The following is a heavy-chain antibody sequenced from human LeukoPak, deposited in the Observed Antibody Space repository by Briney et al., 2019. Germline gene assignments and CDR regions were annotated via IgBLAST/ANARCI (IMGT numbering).Heavy chain of an antibody. D-gene: IGHD4-11*01. V-gene: IGHV1-46*01. CDR2: INPSGGST. J-gene: IGHJ6*03. CDR3: ARGGLPIYYYYMDV. Sequence: GASVKVSCKASGYTFTSYYMHWVRQAPGQGLEWMGIINPSGGSTSYAQKFQGRVTMTRDTSISTAYMELSRLGSDDTAVYYCARGGLPIYYYYMDVWGKGTTVTVSS. CDR1: GYTFTSYY.